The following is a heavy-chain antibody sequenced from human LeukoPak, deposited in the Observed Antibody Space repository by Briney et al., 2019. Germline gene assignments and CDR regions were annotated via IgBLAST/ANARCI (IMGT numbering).Heavy chain of an antibody. CDR2: IYSGGST. D-gene: IGHD3-10*01. Sequence: GGSLRLSCAASGFTVSSNYMSWVRQAPGKGLEWVSVIYSGGSTYYADSVKGRFTISRDNSKNTLYLQMNSLRAEDTAVYYCARDKREDSKRGVRSAFDIWGQGTMVTVSS. CDR1: GFTVSSNY. CDR3: ARDKREDSKRGVRSAFDI. V-gene: IGHV3-53*01. J-gene: IGHJ3*02.